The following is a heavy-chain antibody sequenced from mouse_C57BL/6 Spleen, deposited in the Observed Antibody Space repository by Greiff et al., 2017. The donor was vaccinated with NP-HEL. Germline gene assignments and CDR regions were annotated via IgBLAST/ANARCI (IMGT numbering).Heavy chain of an antibody. D-gene: IGHD1-1*01. CDR2: INPNNGGT. J-gene: IGHJ1*03. V-gene: IGHV1-26*01. Sequence: QLQQSGPELVKPGASVKISCKASGYTFTDYYMNWVKQSHGKSLEWIGDINPNNGGTSYNQKFKGKATLTVDKSSSTAYMELRSLTSEDSAVYYCARWGTTVVEGWYFDVWGTGTTVTVSS. CDR3: ARWGTTVVEGWYFDV. CDR1: GYTFTDYY.